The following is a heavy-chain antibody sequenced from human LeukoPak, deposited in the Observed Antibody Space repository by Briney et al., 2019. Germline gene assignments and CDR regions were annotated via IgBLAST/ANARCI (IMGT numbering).Heavy chain of an antibody. D-gene: IGHD3-22*01. CDR2: INHSGST. CDR1: GGSFSGYY. Sequence: KSSETLSLTCAVYGGSFSGYYWSWIRQPPGKGLEWIGEINHSGSTNYNPSLKSRVTISVDTSKNQFSLKLSSVTAADTAVYYCARGRRGYYYDSSGYYLDGMDVWGQGTTVTVSS. V-gene: IGHV4-34*01. CDR3: ARGRRGYYYDSSGYYLDGMDV. J-gene: IGHJ6*02.